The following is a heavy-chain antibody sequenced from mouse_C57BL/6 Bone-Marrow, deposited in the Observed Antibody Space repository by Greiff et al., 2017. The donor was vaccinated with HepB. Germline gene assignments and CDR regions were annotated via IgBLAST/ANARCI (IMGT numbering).Heavy chain of an antibody. J-gene: IGHJ1*03. Sequence: EVQLVESGPGLVKPSQSLSLTCSVTGYSITSGYYWNWIRQFPGNKLEWMGYISYDGSNNYNPSLKNRISITRDTSKNQFFLKLNSVTTEDTATYYCARDYGSSSSYWYFDVWGTGTTVTVSS. D-gene: IGHD1-1*01. CDR1: GYSITSGYY. V-gene: IGHV3-6*01. CDR2: ISYDGSN. CDR3: ARDYGSSSSYWYFDV.